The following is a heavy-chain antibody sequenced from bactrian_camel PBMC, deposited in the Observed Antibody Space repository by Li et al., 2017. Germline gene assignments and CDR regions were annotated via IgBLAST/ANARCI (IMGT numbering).Heavy chain of an antibody. J-gene: IGHJ6*01. Sequence: HVQLVESGGGSALAGGSVRLSCAASGYTFNTYSWFRQAPGQEREGVACINTNSGRTFYADSVKGRFTISQDNAKNTVYLQMNSLKPEDTAMYYCAADLWRDFHVGLREADFGYWGQGTQVTVS. CDR2: INTNSGRT. D-gene: IGHD1*01. V-gene: IGHV3S63*01. CDR3: AADLWRDFHVGLREADFGY. CDR1: GYTFNT.